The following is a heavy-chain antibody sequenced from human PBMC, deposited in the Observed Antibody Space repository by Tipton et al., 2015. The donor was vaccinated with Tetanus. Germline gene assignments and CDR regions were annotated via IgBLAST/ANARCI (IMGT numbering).Heavy chain of an antibody. D-gene: IGHD6-6*01. Sequence: SLRLSCAASGFTLTTYSINWFRQAPGKGLEWVSSITGSGHITYADSVKGRFTISRDNAKNSLSLQVNSLRAEDTAVYYCARVWGRGQLVTKPNWYFDLWGRGTLVTVSS. CDR1: GFTLTTYS. CDR2: ITGSGHI. CDR3: ARVWGRGQLVTKPNWYFDL. J-gene: IGHJ2*01. V-gene: IGHV3-21*04.